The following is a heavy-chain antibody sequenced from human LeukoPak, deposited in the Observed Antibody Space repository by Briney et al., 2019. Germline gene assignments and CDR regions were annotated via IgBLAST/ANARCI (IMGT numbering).Heavy chain of an antibody. V-gene: IGHV1-46*01. CDR1: GYTFTSYY. CDR2: INPSGGST. J-gene: IGHJ3*02. CDR3: ARSLKTTALLSLDAFDI. Sequence: ASVKVSCKASGYTFTSYYMHWVRQAPGQGLEWMGIINPSGGSTSYAQKFQGRVTMTRDTSTSTVYMELSSLRSEDTAMYYCARSLKTTALLSLDAFDIWGQGTMVTVSS. D-gene: IGHD2-2*01.